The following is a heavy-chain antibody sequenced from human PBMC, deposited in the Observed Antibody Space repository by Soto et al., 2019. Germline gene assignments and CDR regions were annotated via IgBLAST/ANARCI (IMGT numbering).Heavy chain of an antibody. CDR2: ISAYNGNT. V-gene: IGHV1-18*01. CDR1: GYTFTSYG. J-gene: IGHJ4*02. Sequence: QVQLVQSGAEVKKPGASVKVSCKASGYTFTSYGISWVRQAPGQGLEWMGWISAYNGNTNYAQKLQGRVTMTPDTSTSTADMERRSLRSDDTAVYYCAREEGLDDYMWGSYRYMVWDYLGQGTLVTVSS. CDR3: AREEGLDDYMWGSYRYMVWDY. D-gene: IGHD3-16*02.